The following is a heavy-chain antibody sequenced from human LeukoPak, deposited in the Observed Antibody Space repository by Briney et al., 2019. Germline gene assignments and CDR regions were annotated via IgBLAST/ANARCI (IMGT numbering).Heavy chain of an antibody. CDR1: GGSISSYY. D-gene: IGHD1-14*01. CDR2: IYYSGST. CDR3: ARLARHHPWMFYDY. V-gene: IGHV4-59*01. J-gene: IGHJ4*02. Sequence: SETLSLTCTVSGGSISSYYWSWIRQPPGKGLEWIGYIYYSGSTNYNPSLKSRVTISVDTSKNQFSLKLRSVTAADTAVYYCARLARHHPWMFYDYWGQGALVTVSS.